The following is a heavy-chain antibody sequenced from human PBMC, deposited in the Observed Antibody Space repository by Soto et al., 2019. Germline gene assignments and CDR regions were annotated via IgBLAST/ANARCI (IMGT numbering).Heavy chain of an antibody. V-gene: IGHV1-46*01. D-gene: IGHD6-13*01. Sequence: ASVKVSCKAAGYTFTSYYMHWVRQAPGQGLEWMGIINPSGGSTSYAQKFQGRVTMTRDTSTSTVYMELSSLRSEDTAVYYCARVRLIVAAGNGMDVWGQGNTVTVSS. CDR2: INPSGGST. J-gene: IGHJ6*02. CDR3: ARVRLIVAAGNGMDV. CDR1: GYTFTSYY.